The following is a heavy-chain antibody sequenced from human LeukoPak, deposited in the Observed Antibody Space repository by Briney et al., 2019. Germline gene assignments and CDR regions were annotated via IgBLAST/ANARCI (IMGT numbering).Heavy chain of an antibody. D-gene: IGHD2/OR15-2a*01. J-gene: IGHJ3*02. CDR3: ASSPNSRAFDI. CDR2: ISSSSSPI. Sequence: GGSLRLSCAASGFTFNTYSMNWVRQAPGKGLEWASYISSSSSPIYYADSVKGRFTVSRDNAKNSLYLQMSGLRAEDTALYYCASSPNSRAFDIWGQGTMVTISS. V-gene: IGHV3-48*01. CDR1: GFTFNTYS.